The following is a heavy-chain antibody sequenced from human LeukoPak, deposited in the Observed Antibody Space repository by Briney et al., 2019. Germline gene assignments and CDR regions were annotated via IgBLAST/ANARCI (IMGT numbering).Heavy chain of an antibody. Sequence: GGSLRLSCAVSGFIFTDYGMHWVRQAPGKGLEWVAFIRYDGSTKYYVDSVKGRFTISRDSSKNMLFLQMNSLRGEDTAVYYCAKEGTASKPSDLDYWGQGTLVTVSS. CDR2: IRYDGSTK. CDR1: GFIFTDYG. D-gene: IGHD1/OR15-1a*01. J-gene: IGHJ4*02. CDR3: AKEGTASKPSDLDY. V-gene: IGHV3-30*02.